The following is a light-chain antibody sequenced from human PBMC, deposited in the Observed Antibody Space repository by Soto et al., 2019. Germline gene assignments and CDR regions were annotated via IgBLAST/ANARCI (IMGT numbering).Light chain of an antibody. Sequence: QSALTQPASVSGSPGQSITISCTGTSSDVGGYNYVSWYQQHPGTAPKLMISGVSNRPSGVSNRFAGSKSGNTASLTISGLQTEDEADYYCISYTASVTYVFGTGTKVTVL. V-gene: IGLV2-14*01. CDR3: ISYTASVTYV. J-gene: IGLJ1*01. CDR2: GVS. CDR1: SSDVGGYNY.